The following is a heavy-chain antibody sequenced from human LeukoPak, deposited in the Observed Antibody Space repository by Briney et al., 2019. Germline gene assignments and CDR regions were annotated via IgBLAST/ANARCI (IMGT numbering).Heavy chain of an antibody. CDR2: ISSSSGTI. Sequence: GGSLRLSCAASGFTFSNYAMSWVRQAPGKGLEWVSGISSSSGTIYYADSVKGRFTISRDNSSNTLYLQMNGLRVEDTAIYYCSKDDGYCSTSSCYHCFDPWGQGTLVTVSS. V-gene: IGHV3-23*01. CDR1: GFTFSNYA. J-gene: IGHJ5*02. CDR3: SKDDGYCSTSSCYHCFDP. D-gene: IGHD2-2*03.